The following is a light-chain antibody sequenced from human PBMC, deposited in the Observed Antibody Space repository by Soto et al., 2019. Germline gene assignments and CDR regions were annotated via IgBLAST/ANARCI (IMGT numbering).Light chain of an antibody. CDR3: HQYDSWT. CDR2: GAS. Sequence: TLSPATLSLAKGERVTLSCRASESVSTNLAWYQQKAGQAPRLLIYGASSRATGIPDRFSGSGSGTDFTLTISRLEPEDFAVYYCHQYDSWTFGQGTKVDI. CDR1: ESVSTN. J-gene: IGKJ1*01. V-gene: IGKV3-20*01.